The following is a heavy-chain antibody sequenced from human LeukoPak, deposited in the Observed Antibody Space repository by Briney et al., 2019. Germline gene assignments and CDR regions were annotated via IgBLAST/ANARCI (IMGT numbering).Heavy chain of an antibody. D-gene: IGHD3-10*01. CDR3: ANTYYYGSGSPPYFDY. CDR1: GFTFSSYG. V-gene: IGHV3-30*18. CDR2: ISYDGSNK. Sequence: GGSLRLSCAASGFTFSSYGMHWVRQAPGKGLEWVAVISYDGSNKYYADSVKGRFTISRDNSKNTLYLQMNSLRAEDTAVYYCANTYYYGSGSPPYFDYWGQGTLVTVSS. J-gene: IGHJ4*02.